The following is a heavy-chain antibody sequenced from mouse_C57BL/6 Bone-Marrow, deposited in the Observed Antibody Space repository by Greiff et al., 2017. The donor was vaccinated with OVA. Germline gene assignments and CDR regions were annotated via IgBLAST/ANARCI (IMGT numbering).Heavy chain of an antibody. CDR1: GYSFTGYY. D-gene: IGHD2-13*01. CDR2: INPSTGGT. J-gene: IGHJ2*01. V-gene: IGHV1-42*01. Sequence: VQLKESGPELVKPGASVKISCKASGYSFTGYYMNWVKQSPEKSLEWIGEINPSTGGTTYNQKFKAKATLTVDKSSSTAYMQLKSLTSEDSAVYYCARDYSFDYWGQGTTLTVSS. CDR3: ARDYSFDY.